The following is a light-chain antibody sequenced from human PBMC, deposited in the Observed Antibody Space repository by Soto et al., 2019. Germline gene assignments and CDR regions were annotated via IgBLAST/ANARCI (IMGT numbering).Light chain of an antibody. J-gene: IGLJ3*02. CDR2: DVS. CDR3: CSHAGGYTWV. V-gene: IGLV2-11*01. Sequence: QSALTQPRSVSGSPGQSVTISCTGTSSDVGAYNYVSWYQQHPGKAPKLMLYDVSKRPSGVPDRFSGSKSDNTASLTISGLQAEDEADYYCCSHAGGYTWVFGGGPKLTVL. CDR1: SSDVGAYNY.